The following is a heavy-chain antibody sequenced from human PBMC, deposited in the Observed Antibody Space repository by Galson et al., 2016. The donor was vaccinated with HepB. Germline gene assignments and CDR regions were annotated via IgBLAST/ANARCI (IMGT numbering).Heavy chain of an antibody. V-gene: IGHV3-33*01. J-gene: IGHJ4*02. Sequence: SLRLSCAASRFTFSSYGMHWVRQAPGKGLEWVAVIWYDGNNKYYADSVKGRFTISRDNSKNTVYLQMTSLRAEDTAVYYWARDITVAGTVSDYWGQGTLVTVSS. CDR2: IWYDGNNK. CDR1: RFTFSSYG. D-gene: IGHD6-19*01. CDR3: ARDITVAGTVSDY.